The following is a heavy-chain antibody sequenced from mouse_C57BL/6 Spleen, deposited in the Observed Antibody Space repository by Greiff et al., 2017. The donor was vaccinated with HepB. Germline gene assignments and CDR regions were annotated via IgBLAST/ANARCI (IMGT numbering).Heavy chain of an antibody. CDR3: AKPRGGTDYAMDY. Sequence: QVQLQQSGPGLVAPSQSLSITCTVSGFSLTSYGVSWVRQPPGKGLEWLGVIWGDGSTNYHSALISRLSISKDNSKSQVFLKLNRLQTDDTATYYWAKPRGGTDYAMDYWGQRTSVTVSS. V-gene: IGHV2-3*01. CDR2: IWGDGST. D-gene: IGHD3-3*01. CDR1: GFSLTSYG. J-gene: IGHJ4*01.